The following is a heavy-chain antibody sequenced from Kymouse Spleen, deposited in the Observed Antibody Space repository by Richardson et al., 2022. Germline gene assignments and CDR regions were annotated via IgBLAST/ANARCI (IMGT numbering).Heavy chain of an antibody. CDR1: GFTFSDYY. D-gene: IGHD6-13*01. J-gene: IGHJ6*02. V-gene: IGHV3-11*01. CDR3: ARDDGAAAGTWDYYYYYGMDV. CDR2: ISSSGSTI. Sequence: QVQLVESGGGLVKPGGSLRLSCAASGFTFSDYYMSWIRQAPGKGLEWVSYISSSGSTIYYADSVKGRFTISRDNAKNSLYLQMNSLRAEDTAVYYCARDDGAAAGTWDYYYYYGMDVWGQGTTVTVSS.